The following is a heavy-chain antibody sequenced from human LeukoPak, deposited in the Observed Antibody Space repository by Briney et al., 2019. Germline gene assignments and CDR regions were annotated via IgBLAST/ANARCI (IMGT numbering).Heavy chain of an antibody. CDR3: AKDRIGYGAFDI. Sequence: NPGGSLRLSCAASGFTSSSYSMNWVRQAPGKGLEWVSSISSSSGYIYYADSVKGRFTISRDNAKNTLYLQMNSLRAEDTAVYYCAKDRIGYGAFDIWGQGTMVTVSS. CDR1: GFTSSSYS. V-gene: IGHV3-21*04. J-gene: IGHJ3*02. D-gene: IGHD1-26*01. CDR2: ISSSSGYI.